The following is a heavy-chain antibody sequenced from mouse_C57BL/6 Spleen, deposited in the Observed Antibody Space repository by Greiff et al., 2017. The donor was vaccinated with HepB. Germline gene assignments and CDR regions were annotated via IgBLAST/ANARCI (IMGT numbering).Heavy chain of an antibody. D-gene: IGHD2-4*01. J-gene: IGHJ1*03. CDR3: ARRIYYDYDRYFDV. CDR2: INPSTGGT. V-gene: IGHV1-42*01. CDR1: GYSFTGYY. Sequence: VQLQQSGPELVKPGASVKISCKASGYSFTGYYMNWVKQSPEKSLEWIGEINPSTGGTTYNQKFKAKATLTVDKSSSTAYMQLKSLTSEDSAVYYCARRIYYDYDRYFDVWGTGTTVTVSS.